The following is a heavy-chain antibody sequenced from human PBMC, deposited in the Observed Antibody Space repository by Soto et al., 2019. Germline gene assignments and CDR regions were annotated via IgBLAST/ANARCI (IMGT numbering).Heavy chain of an antibody. V-gene: IGHV3-23*01. CDR2: ISGLGAGT. CDR1: GFTFGTYA. J-gene: IGHJ4*02. D-gene: IGHD2-2*01. CDR3: SSSRTGYYFDY. Sequence: LRLSCAASGFTFGTYAMTWVRQAPGKGLEWVSTISGLGAGTYYADSVKGRFTISRDNSKNTVYLQMDSLRAEDTAVYYCSSSRTGYYFDYWGQGTLVTVSS.